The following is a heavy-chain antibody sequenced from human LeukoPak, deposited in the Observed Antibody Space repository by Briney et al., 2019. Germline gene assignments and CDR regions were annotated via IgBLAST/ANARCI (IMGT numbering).Heavy chain of an antibody. CDR3: ARRTYSSSYWKHFDY. D-gene: IGHD1-26*01. V-gene: IGHV4-34*01. J-gene: IGHJ4*02. CDR2: INHSGST. Sequence: SETLSLTCAVYGGSFSGYYWSWIRQPPGKGLEWIGEINHSGSTNYNPSLKSRVTISVDTSKNQFSLKLSSVTAADTAVYFCARRTYSSSYWKHFDYWGQGTLVTVSS. CDR1: GGSFSGYY.